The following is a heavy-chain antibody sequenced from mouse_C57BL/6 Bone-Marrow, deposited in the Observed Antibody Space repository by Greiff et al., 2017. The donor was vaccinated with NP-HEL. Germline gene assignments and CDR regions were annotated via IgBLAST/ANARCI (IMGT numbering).Heavy chain of an antibody. D-gene: IGHD1-1*01. CDR1: GGTFSDAL. V-gene: IGHV6-6*01. J-gene: IGHJ3*01. Sequence: EVKLMESGGGLVQRGGEMKGEGDESGGTFSDALWVCVRQSPEKGLEWVAEIRNKANNHATYYAESAKRSFTNSKYNSKSRVNLQMNSLRADDTGIYYCTHYYGKGFAYWGQGTLVTVSA. CDR3: THYYGKGFAY. CDR2: IRNKANNHAT.